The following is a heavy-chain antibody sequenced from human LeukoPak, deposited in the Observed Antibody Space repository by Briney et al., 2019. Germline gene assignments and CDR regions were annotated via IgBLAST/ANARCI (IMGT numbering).Heavy chain of an antibody. CDR3: ARHLYYDILTGYYYFDY. CDR2: IIPIFGTA. J-gene: IGHJ4*02. V-gene: IGHV1-69*13. D-gene: IGHD3-9*01. CDR1: GGTFSSYA. Sequence: SVKVSCKASGGTFSSYAISWARQAPGQGLEWMGGIIPIFGTANYAQKFQGRVTITADESTSTAYMELSSLRSEDTAVYYCARHLYYDILTGYYYFDYWGQGTLVTVSS.